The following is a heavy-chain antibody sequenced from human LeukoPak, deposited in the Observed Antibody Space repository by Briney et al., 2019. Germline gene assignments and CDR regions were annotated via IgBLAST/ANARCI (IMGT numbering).Heavy chain of an antibody. CDR3: ARDVAPYSSSANWFDP. Sequence: GGSLRLSCAASGFTFSRYEMNWVRQAPGKGLEWVSYIDSSGSTIHYADSVKGRFTISRDNAKNSLYLQMNSLRAEDTAVYYCARDVAPYSSSANWFDPWGQGTLVTVSS. J-gene: IGHJ5*02. CDR1: GFTFSRYE. CDR2: IDSSGSTI. V-gene: IGHV3-48*03. D-gene: IGHD6-6*01.